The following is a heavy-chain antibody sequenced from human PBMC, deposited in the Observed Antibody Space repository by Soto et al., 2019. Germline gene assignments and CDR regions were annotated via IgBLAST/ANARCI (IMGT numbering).Heavy chain of an antibody. D-gene: IGHD5-18*01. CDR1: GYTFTSYG. Sequence: ASVKVSCKASGYTFTSYGISWVRQAPGQGLEWMGIINPSGGSTSYAQKFQGRVTMTRDTSTSTVYMELSSLRSEDTAVYYCARAGYSYGYDYWGQGTLVTVSS. J-gene: IGHJ4*02. CDR3: ARAGYSYGYDY. CDR2: INPSGGST. V-gene: IGHV1-46*01.